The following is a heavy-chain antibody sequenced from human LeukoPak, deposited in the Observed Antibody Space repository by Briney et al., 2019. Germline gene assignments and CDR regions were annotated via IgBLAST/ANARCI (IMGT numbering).Heavy chain of an antibody. Sequence: GGSLRLSCAASGFTVSSNYMSWVRQAPGKGLEWVSVIYSGGSTYYADSVKGRFTISRDNSKNTLYLQMNSLRAGDTAVYYCAREDYYDSSGYYYEDWGQGTLVTVSS. CDR2: IYSGGST. V-gene: IGHV3-53*01. J-gene: IGHJ4*02. CDR1: GFTVSSNY. D-gene: IGHD3-22*01. CDR3: AREDYYDSSGYYYED.